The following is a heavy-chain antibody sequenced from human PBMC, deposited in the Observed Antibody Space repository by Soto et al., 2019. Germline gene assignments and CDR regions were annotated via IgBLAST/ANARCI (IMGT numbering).Heavy chain of an antibody. Sequence: EVQLLESGGGLVQPGGSLRLSCAASGFTFSNYAMNWVRQAPGKGLEWVSIISGSNNRTYYAASVKGRFTISRDNSQNTLYLQMNSLSDDDTAIYYCASSTMIVVITAWGQGTLVTVSS. CDR2: ISGSNNRT. D-gene: IGHD3-22*01. CDR1: GFTFSNYA. J-gene: IGHJ5*02. CDR3: ASSTMIVVITA. V-gene: IGHV3-23*01.